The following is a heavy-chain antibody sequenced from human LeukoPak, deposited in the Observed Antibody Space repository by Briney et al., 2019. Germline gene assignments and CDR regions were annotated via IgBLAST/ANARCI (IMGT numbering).Heavy chain of an antibody. CDR1: GFTFSSYA. J-gene: IGHJ5*02. D-gene: IGHD2-8*01. V-gene: IGHV3-23*01. CDR3: ARAGIPGYCTNVTCSNWLDP. CDR2: ISGSGDST. Sequence: GGSLRLSCAASGFTFSSYAMSWVRQAPGKGLEWVSVISGSGDSTYYVDSVKGRFTISRDNSKNTLYLQMNSLRAEDTAVYYCARAGIPGYCTNVTCSNWLDPWGQGTLVTVSS.